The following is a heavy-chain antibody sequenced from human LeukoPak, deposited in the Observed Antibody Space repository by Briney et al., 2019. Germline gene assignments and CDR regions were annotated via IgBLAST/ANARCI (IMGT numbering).Heavy chain of an antibody. CDR3: ARAYTRYCSSTSCPIFFDR. D-gene: IGHD2-2*01. J-gene: IGHJ5*02. CDR1: GDSFNSGAYY. V-gene: IGHV4-31*03. Sequence: SQTLSLTCTVSGDSFNSGAYYWSWIRQHPGKGLEWIGYIYHSGSTYYNPSLKSRVTISVDMSKNQFSLKLSSVTAADTAVYSCARAYTRYCSSTSCPIFFDRWGQGTLVTVSS. CDR2: IYHSGST.